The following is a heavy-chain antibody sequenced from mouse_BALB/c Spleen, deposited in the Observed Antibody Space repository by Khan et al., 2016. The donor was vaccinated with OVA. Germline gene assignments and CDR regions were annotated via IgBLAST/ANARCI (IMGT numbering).Heavy chain of an antibody. CDR2: IYPGSGDT. Sequence: QVQLQQSGAELARPGASVKLSCTASGYTFTDYYINWLKQRTGQGLEWIGEIYPGSGDTYYHARFKGKATLTADKSSSTAYMQLSSLTSEASAVYVCASMNYCGYTVGYWGQGTLVTVSA. CDR3: ASMNYCGYTVGY. CDR1: GYTFTDYY. J-gene: IGHJ3*01. D-gene: IGHD1-2*01. V-gene: IGHV1-77*01.